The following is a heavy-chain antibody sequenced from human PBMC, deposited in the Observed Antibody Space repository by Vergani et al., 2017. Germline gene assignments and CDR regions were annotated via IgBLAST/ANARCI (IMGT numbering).Heavy chain of an antibody. D-gene: IGHD1-26*01. CDR3: ARGRVGATTIFDY. Sequence: EVQLVESGGGLVQPGGPLRLSCAASGFTFSSYDMHWVRQATGKGLEWVSGIGTAGDTYYPGSVKGRFTISRENAKNSLYLQMNSLRAGDTAVYYCARGRVGATTIFDYWGQGTLVTVSS. V-gene: IGHV3-13*01. CDR2: IGTAGDT. J-gene: IGHJ4*02. CDR1: GFTFSSYD.